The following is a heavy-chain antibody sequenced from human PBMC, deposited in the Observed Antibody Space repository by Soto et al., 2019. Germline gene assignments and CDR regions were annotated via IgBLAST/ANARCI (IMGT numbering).Heavy chain of an antibody. V-gene: IGHV3-23*01. CDR3: ASLGVGDWANYYYYYGMAV. CDR1: GFTFSVYA. D-gene: IGHD2-21*02. Sequence: LRLSCAATGFTFSVYAMTWVRQAPGKGLEWVSAVTANGGSTYSADSVKGRFTISRDNSKNTLFLQMNSLRAEDTAVYYCASLGVGDWANYYYYYGMAVWGQGTTVTVSS. J-gene: IGHJ6*02. CDR2: VTANGGST.